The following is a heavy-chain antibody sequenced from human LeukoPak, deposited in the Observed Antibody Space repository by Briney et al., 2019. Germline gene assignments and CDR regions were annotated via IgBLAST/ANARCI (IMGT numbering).Heavy chain of an antibody. CDR2: ISRSGDSI. Sequence: GGSLRLSCAASGFTFSDYYMSWIRQAPGKGLEWVSYISRSGDSIYYADSVKGRFTISRDNSKNTLYLQMNSLRAEDTAVYYCARDADSSSSGVDAFDIWGQGTMVTVSS. D-gene: IGHD6-6*01. CDR1: GFTFSDYY. J-gene: IGHJ3*02. CDR3: ARDADSSSSGVDAFDI. V-gene: IGHV3-11*04.